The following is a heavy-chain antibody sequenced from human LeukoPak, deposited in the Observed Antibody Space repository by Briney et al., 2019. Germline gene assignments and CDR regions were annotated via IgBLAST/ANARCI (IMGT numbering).Heavy chain of an antibody. V-gene: IGHV3-66*01. CDR2: IYSGGST. CDR3: ARAGRIAAAGPQN. D-gene: IGHD6-13*01. CDR1: GFTFSTYA. Sequence: GGSLRLSCAASGFTFSTYAMTWVRQAPGKGLEWVSVIYSGGSTYYADSVKGRFTISRDNSKNTLYLQMNSLRAEDTAVYYCARAGRIAAAGPQNWGQGTLVTVSS. J-gene: IGHJ4*02.